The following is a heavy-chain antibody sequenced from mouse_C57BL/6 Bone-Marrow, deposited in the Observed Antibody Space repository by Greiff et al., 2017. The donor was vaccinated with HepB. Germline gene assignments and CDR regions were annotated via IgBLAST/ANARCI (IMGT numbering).Heavy chain of an antibody. CDR2: INYDGSST. J-gene: IGHJ4*01. V-gene: IGHV5-16*01. CDR1: GFTFSDYY. CDR3: ARDRGYYGPFYAMDY. Sequence: EVQLVESEGGLVQPGSSMKLSCTASGFTFSDYYMAWVRQVPEKGLEWVANINYDGSSTYYLDSLKSRFIISRDNAKNILYLQMSSLKSEDTATYYCARDRGYYGPFYAMDYWGQGTSVTVSS. D-gene: IGHD1-1*01.